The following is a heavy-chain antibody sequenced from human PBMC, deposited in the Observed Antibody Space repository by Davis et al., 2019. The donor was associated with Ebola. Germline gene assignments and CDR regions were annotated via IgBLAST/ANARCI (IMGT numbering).Heavy chain of an antibody. CDR3: ARGLLWFGELLFTDYGMDV. Sequence: GESLKISCAASRFTFSDYYMSWIRQAPGKGLEWVSYISSSGSTIYYADSVKGRFTISRDNAKNSLYLQMNSLRAEDTAVYYCARGLLWFGELLFTDYGMDVWGKGTTVTVSS. CDR1: RFTFSDYY. D-gene: IGHD3-10*01. J-gene: IGHJ6*04. CDR2: ISSSGSTI. V-gene: IGHV3-11*01.